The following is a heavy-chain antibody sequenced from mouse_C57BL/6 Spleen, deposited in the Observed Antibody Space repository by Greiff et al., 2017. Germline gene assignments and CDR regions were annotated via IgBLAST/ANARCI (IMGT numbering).Heavy chain of an antibody. Sequence: QVQLQQSGAELVKPGASVKISCKASGYAFSSYWMNWVKQRPGKGLEWIGQIYPGDGDTNYNGKFKGKATLTADKSSSTAYMQLSSLTSEDSAVYFCARYLRSYGNPCDYWGQGTTLTVSS. J-gene: IGHJ2*01. V-gene: IGHV1-80*01. CDR2: IYPGDGDT. CDR1: GYAFSSYW. D-gene: IGHD2-1*01. CDR3: ARYLRSYGNPCDY.